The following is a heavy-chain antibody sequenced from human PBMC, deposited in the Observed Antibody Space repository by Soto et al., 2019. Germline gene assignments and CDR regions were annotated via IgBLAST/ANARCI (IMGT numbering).Heavy chain of an antibody. J-gene: IGHJ5*02. V-gene: IGHV4-30-4*01. D-gene: IGHD5-12*01. CDR3: ARGWLQRCVDP. Sequence: QVQLQESGPGLVKPSQTLSLTCTVSGGSISSGDYYWSWIRQPPGKGLEWIGYIYYSGSTYYNPSLQRRVTLSVDTSKNQFSLKLSSVTAADTAVYYCARGWLQRCVDPWGQGTLVTVSS. CDR2: IYYSGST. CDR1: GGSISSGDYY.